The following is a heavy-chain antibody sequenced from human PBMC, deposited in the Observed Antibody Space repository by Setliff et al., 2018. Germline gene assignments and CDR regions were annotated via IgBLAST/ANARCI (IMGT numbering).Heavy chain of an antibody. CDR1: GYTFTSYD. CDR3: ARDVPFWSGYYTGYYYYYGMDV. CDR2: MNPNSGNT. D-gene: IGHD3-3*01. Sequence: VASVQVSCKASGYTFTSYDINWVRQATGQGLEWMGWMNPNSGNTGYAQKFQGRVTTTRNTSISTAYMELSSLRSEDTAVYYCARDVPFWSGYYTGYYYYYGMDVWGQGTTVTVSS. J-gene: IGHJ6*02. V-gene: IGHV1-8*02.